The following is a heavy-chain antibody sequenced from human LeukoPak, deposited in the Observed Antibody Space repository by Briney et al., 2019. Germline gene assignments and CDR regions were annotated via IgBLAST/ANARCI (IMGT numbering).Heavy chain of an antibody. CDR3: VNGGYYGDYPGGFDS. D-gene: IGHD4-17*01. V-gene: IGHV3-30*02. CDR1: EFMFSNYG. J-gene: IGHJ4*02. CDR2: IRYDGTNQ. Sequence: PGGSLRLSCVASEFMFSNYGMHWVRQAPNKGLEWVAFIRYDGTNQYYADSVRGRFTVSRDNSKNTLYLQMNSLRAEDTAVYYCVNGGYYGDYPGGFDSWGQGTLVTVSS.